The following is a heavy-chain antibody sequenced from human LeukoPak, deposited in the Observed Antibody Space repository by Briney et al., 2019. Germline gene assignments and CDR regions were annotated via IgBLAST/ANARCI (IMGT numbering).Heavy chain of an antibody. V-gene: IGHV4-34*01. CDR2: IDHSGST. CDR1: GGSFSGYY. J-gene: IGHJ5*02. CDR3: AGASYYYGSGRNWFDP. D-gene: IGHD3-10*01. Sequence: SETLSLTCAVYGGSFSGYYWSWIRQPPGKGLEWIGGIDHSGSTNYNPSLKSRVTISIDTSKNQFSLKLSSVTAADTAVYYCAGASYYYGSGRNWFDPWGQGTLVTVSS.